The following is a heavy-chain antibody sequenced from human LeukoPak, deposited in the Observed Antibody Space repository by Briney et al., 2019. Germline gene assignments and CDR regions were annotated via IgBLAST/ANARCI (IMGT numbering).Heavy chain of an antibody. CDR2: IYYSGST. CDR3: ARGPRYDSGGRKDARRDY. J-gene: IGHJ4*02. D-gene: IGHD2-15*01. Sequence: PSETLSLTCTVSGGSISSSSYYWGWIRQPPGKGLEWIGSIYYSGSTYYNPSLKSRVTISVDTSKNQFSLKLSSVTAADPAVYYCARGPRYDSGGRKDARRDYWGQGTLVTVSS. V-gene: IGHV4-39*07. CDR1: GGSISSSSYY.